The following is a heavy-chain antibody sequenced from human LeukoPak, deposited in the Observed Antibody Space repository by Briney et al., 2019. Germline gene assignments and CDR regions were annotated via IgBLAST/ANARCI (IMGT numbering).Heavy chain of an antibody. Sequence: GGSLRLSCAASGFTFSNAWMSWVRQAPGKGLEWVGRIKSKTDGGTTDYAAPVKGRFTISRDDSKNTLYLQMNSLKTEDTAVYYCTTVGTKYYYDLGDYYYMDVWGKGTTVTVSS. D-gene: IGHD3-22*01. CDR1: GFTFSNAW. J-gene: IGHJ6*03. CDR2: IKSKTDGGTT. CDR3: TTVGTKYYYDLGDYYYMDV. V-gene: IGHV3-15*01.